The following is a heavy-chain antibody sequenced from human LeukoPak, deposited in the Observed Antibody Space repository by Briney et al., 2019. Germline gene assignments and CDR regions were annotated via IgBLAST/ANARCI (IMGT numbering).Heavy chain of an antibody. CDR3: AKENGLGYCSGGSCYSGYYFDY. CDR2: FYSDGTT. CDR1: GFTVSSNY. Sequence: PGGSLRLSCAASGFTVSSNYMSWVRQAPGKGLEWVSVFYSDGTTYYADSVKGRFTISRDISKNTLDLQMNSLRAEATAVYYCAKENGLGYCSGGSCYSGYYFDYWGQGTLVTVSS. J-gene: IGHJ4*02. V-gene: IGHV3-53*01. D-gene: IGHD2-15*01.